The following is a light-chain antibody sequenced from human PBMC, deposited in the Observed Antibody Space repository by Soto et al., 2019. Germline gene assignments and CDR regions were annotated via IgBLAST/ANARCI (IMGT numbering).Light chain of an antibody. J-gene: IGKJ1*01. V-gene: IGKV1-6*01. CDR3: LQDFNSPWT. CDR1: QDIRND. CDR2: AAS. Sequence: AIQMTQSPSSLSASVGDRVTITCRASQDIRNDLGWYQQKPGKTPKLLIFAASSLQSGVPSRFSGSGSGTAFPLNISSLQPEDFATYYCLQDFNSPWTFGQGTKVEIE.